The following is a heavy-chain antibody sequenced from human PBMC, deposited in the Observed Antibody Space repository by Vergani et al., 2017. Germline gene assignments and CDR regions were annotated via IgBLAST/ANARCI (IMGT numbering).Heavy chain of an antibody. Sequence: QITLKESGPTLVKPTQTLTLTCTFSGFSLSTSGVGVGWIRQPPGKALEWLVLIYWDDDKRHSPSLKSRLTITKDTSKNQVVLTMTNMDPVDTATYFCAHRRSCSSTSCYGAFDYWGQGTLVTVSS. J-gene: IGHJ4*02. CDR3: AHRRSCSSTSCYGAFDY. D-gene: IGHD2-2*01. CDR1: GFSLSTSGVG. CDR2: IYWDDDK. V-gene: IGHV2-5*02.